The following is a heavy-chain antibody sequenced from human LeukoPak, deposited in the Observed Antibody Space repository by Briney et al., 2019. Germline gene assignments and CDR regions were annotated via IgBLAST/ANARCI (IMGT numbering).Heavy chain of an antibody. CDR1: GFTVRSNY. CDR2: IYSGGST. D-gene: IGHD3-3*02. CDR3: ARAPSNAHFDY. V-gene: IGHV3-66*01. J-gene: IGHJ4*02. Sequence: GGSLRLSCVASGFTVRSNYMSWVRQAPGKGLEWVSLIYSGGSTYYADSVKGRFTISRDNSNNPVYLQMNSLRAEDTAVYYCARAPSNAHFDYWGQGTLVTVSS.